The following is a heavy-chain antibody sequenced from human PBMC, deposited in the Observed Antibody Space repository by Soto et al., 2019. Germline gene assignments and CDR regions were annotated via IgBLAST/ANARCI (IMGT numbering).Heavy chain of an antibody. CDR1: GYTFISSY. D-gene: IGHD2-15*01. V-gene: IGHV1-46*01. J-gene: IGHJ4*02. CDR3: ARDLFAANY. CDR2: INPNWGST. Sequence: QVQLVQSGAEVKKPGASVKLSCKASGYTFISSYVHWVRQAPGQGLEWVAIINPNWGSTNYAQEFQGRVTVTRDTSTSTVFMELSSLLSDDTAVYYCARDLFAANYWGQGTLVTVSS.